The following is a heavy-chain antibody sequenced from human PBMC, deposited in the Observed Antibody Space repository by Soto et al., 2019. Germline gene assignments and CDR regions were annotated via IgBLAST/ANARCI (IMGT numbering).Heavy chain of an antibody. CDR2: INHSGST. D-gene: IGHD6-13*01. J-gene: IGHJ4*02. CDR1: GGSFSGYY. V-gene: IGHV4-34*01. Sequence: NPSETLSLTCAVYGGSFSGYYWSWIRQPPGKGLEWIGEINHSGSTNYNPSLKSRVTISVDTSRNQFSLKLSSVTAADTAVYYCATLRKRAAAGVDYWGQGTLVTVSS. CDR3: ATLRKRAAAGVDY.